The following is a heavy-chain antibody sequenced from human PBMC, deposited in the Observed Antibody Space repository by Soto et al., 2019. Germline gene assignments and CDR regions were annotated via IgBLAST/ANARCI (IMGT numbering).Heavy chain of an antibody. V-gene: IGHV3-48*03. J-gene: IGHJ5*02. CDR1: GFTFSSYE. Sequence: GGSLRLSCAASGFTFSSYEMNWVRQAPGKGLEWVSYISGSGSIIYYADSVKGRFTISRDNAKNSLYLQMNSLRAEDTAVYYCARATLSIAAAATRWFDPWGQGTLVTVSS. CDR3: ARATLSIAAAATRWFDP. CDR2: ISGSGSII. D-gene: IGHD6-13*01.